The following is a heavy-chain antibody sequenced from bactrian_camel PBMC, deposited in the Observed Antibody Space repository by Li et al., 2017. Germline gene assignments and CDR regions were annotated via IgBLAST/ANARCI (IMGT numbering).Heavy chain of an antibody. CDR1: GFTRDAYD. J-gene: IGHJ4*01. CDR3: AAGPGPCYWFVEHPRQTNNY. D-gene: IGHD2*01. CDR2: ITGGNIT. V-gene: IGHV3S1*01. Sequence: LVESGGGLVQPGGSLRLSCVASGFTRDAYDMSWVRQVQGKGLEWVSGITGGNITYSADSVKGRFTLSQDNAKNALYLQMNRLKVDDTAMYYCAAGPGPCYWFVEHPRQTNNYWGQGTQVTVS.